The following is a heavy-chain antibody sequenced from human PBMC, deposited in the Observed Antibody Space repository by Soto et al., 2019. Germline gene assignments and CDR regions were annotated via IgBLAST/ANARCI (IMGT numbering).Heavy chain of an antibody. CDR2: INAGNGNT. CDR3: ARVRPSSTSWYNWFDP. CDR1: GYTFTSYA. J-gene: IGHJ5*02. D-gene: IGHD2-2*01. V-gene: IGHV1-3*01. Sequence: QVQLVQSGAEVKKPGASVKVSCKASGYTFTSYAMHWVRQAPGQRLEWMGWINAGNGNTKYSQKFQGRVTITRDTSASTAYMELSSLRSEDTAVYYCARVRPSSTSWYNWFDPWGQGTLVTVSS.